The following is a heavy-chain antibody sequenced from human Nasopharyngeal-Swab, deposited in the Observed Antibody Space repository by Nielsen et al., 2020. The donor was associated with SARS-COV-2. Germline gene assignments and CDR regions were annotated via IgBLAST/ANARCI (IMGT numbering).Heavy chain of an antibody. Sequence: GESLKISCAASGFIFSESAMHWVRQPSGKGLEWVPRIGDKAHNYAPTYGASMKGRFTISRDDSGNTALLQMDSLKTEDTDLYYCTTDFYFDSWGRGALVTVSS. CDR1: GFIFSESA. V-gene: IGHV3-73*01. CDR3: TTDFYFDS. J-gene: IGHJ4*02. CDR2: IGDKAHNYAP.